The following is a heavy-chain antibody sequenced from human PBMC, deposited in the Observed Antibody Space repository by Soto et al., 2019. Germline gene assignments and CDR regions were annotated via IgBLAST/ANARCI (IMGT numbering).Heavy chain of an antibody. V-gene: IGHV3-48*02. CDR2: ISSSSSTI. J-gene: IGHJ4*02. CDR3: ARGTGTSSSCPDY. D-gene: IGHD6-13*01. Sequence: EVQLVESGGGLVQPGGSLRLSCAASGFTFSSYSMNWVRQAPGKGLEWVSYISSSSSTIYYADSVKGRFTISRDNAKNALYLQMNSLRDEETAVYFCARGTGTSSSCPDYWGQGTLVTVSS. CDR1: GFTFSSYS.